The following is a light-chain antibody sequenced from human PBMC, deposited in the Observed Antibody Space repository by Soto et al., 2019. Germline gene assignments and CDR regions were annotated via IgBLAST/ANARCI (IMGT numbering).Light chain of an antibody. CDR1: QNIYIW. CDR2: GAS. J-gene: IGKJ1*01. V-gene: IGKV1-5*03. Sequence: DIQMTQSPSTVSASVGDRVTITCRASQNIYIWLAWYQQKPGNAPKLLIYGASSLERGVPSRFSGSGSGTEFTLTISRLQPEDVATYYCQHWSFGQGTKVDIK. CDR3: QHWS.